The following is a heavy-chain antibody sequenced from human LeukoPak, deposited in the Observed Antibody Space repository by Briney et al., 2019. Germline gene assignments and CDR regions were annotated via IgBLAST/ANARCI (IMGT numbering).Heavy chain of an antibody. V-gene: IGHV3-30*01. CDR3: ARDMVLPYYDFWSGYYPDDY. D-gene: IGHD3-3*01. J-gene: IGHJ4*02. CDR2: ISYDGSNK. CDR1: GFTFSSYA. Sequence: PGGSLILSCAASGFTFSSYAMHWVRQAPGKVLEWVAVISYDGSNKYYADSVKGRFTISRDNSKNTLYLQMNSLRAEDTAVYYCARDMVLPYYDFWSGYYPDDYWGQGTLVTVSS.